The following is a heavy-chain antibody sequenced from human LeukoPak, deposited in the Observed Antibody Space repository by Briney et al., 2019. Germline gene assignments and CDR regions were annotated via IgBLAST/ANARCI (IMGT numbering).Heavy chain of an antibody. CDR1: GFTFRNSF. CDR3: ARADDQDFDH. D-gene: IGHD3-3*01. CDR2: IDSGAGNA. V-gene: IGHV1-46*01. J-gene: IGHJ4*02. Sequence: ASVKVSCKASGFTFRNSFIHWVRQGPGQGLEWMGIIDSGAGNAGYAQKFQGRLTLTRDTSTSTVYMELSSLTSDDTALYFCARADDQDFDHWGQGTLVIVSS.